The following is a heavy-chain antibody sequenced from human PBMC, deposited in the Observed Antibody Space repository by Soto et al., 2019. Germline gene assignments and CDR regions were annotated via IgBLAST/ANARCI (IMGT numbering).Heavy chain of an antibody. V-gene: IGHV1-8*01. Sequence: GASVKVSCKASGYAFTSYDINWVRQATGQGLEWMGWMNPNSGSTGYAQKFQGRVTMTRNTSISTAYMELSSLRSEDTAVYSCPRRDPLLRYFVDYGMDVWGQGTTVTVSS. J-gene: IGHJ6*02. CDR1: GYAFTSYD. CDR3: PRRDPLLRYFVDYGMDV. D-gene: IGHD3-9*01. CDR2: MNPNSGST.